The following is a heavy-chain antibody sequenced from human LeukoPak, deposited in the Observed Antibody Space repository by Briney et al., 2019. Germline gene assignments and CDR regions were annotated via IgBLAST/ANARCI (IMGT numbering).Heavy chain of an antibody. V-gene: IGHV4-59*08. Sequence: SETLSLTCTVSGESISGFYWTWIRQPPGKGLEWIGYIYYSGSTNYNPSLKSRVTISVDTSKNQFSLKLSSVTAADTAVYYCARALSLGSYYYYYYMDVWGKGTTVTISS. CDR1: GESISGFY. CDR3: ARALSLGSYYYYYYMDV. CDR2: IYYSGST. J-gene: IGHJ6*03.